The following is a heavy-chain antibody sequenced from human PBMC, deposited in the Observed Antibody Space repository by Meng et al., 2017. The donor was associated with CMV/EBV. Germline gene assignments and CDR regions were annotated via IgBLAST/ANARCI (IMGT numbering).Heavy chain of an antibody. Sequence: QVGLVGSGGGVVQPGRSLRLSCAASGFTFSSYAMHWVRQAPGKGLEWVAVISYDGSNKYYADSVKGRFTISRDNSKNTLYLQMNSLRAEDTAVYYCAREDACYWGQGTLVTVSS. J-gene: IGHJ4*02. CDR1: GFTFSSYA. CDR2: ISYDGSNK. CDR3: AREDACY. V-gene: IGHV3-30-3*01.